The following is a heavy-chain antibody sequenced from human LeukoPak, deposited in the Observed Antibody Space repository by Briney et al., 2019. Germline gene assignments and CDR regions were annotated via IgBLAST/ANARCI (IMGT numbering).Heavy chain of an antibody. CDR2: VYYTGST. V-gene: IGHV4-59*08. D-gene: IGHD6-6*01. CDR3: ARHFAYSSSPYFDY. CDR1: GSSVSNYY. Sequence: SETLSLTCSVSGSSVSNYYWSWIRQPPGKGLEWIGYVYYTGSTNYNPSLKSRVTMFEDKSKNQFSLRLYSVTVADTAVYYCARHFAYSSSPYFDYWGQGSLVTVSS. J-gene: IGHJ4*02.